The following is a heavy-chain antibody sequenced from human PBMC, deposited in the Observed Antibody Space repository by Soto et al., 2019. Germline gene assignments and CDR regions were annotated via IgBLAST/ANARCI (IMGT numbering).Heavy chain of an antibody. Sequence: PGDSLRISCKGSGYTFNKYWIAWVRQMPGQGLEWMGIIYPGDSDTTYSPSVQGHVTISVDESINTAYLQWASLEASDTAMYYCARQKLWMANINNDAVDIWGKGTMVTVSS. D-gene: IGHD2-21*01. J-gene: IGHJ3*02. CDR2: IYPGDSDT. V-gene: IGHV5-51*01. CDR3: ARQKLWMANINNDAVDI. CDR1: GYTFNKYW.